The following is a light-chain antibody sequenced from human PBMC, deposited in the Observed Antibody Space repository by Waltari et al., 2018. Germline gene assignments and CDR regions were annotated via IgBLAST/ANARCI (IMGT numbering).Light chain of an antibody. Sequence: QSVLTQPPSASETPGQRVTISCPGTTANLASTYLYWYQQLPGTAPKLLIYRNNQRPSGVPDRFSASKSGTSASLAIDGLRSEDEAIYYCASWDDSHYVFGPGTQVTVL. CDR2: RNN. CDR3: ASWDDSHYV. CDR1: TANLASTY. V-gene: IGLV1-47*01. J-gene: IGLJ1*01.